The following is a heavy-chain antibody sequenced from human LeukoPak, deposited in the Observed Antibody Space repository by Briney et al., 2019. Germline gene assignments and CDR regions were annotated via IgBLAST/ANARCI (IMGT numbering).Heavy chain of an antibody. CDR2: IYYSGST. Sequence: SETLSLTCTVSGGSISSYYWSWIRQPPGKGLEWIGYIYYSGSTNYNPSLKSRVTISVDTSKNQFSLKLSSVTAADTAVYYCARYYGSGRKAQIDYWGQGTLVTVSS. CDR1: GGSISSYY. J-gene: IGHJ4*02. D-gene: IGHD3-10*01. CDR3: ARYYGSGRKAQIDY. V-gene: IGHV4-59*01.